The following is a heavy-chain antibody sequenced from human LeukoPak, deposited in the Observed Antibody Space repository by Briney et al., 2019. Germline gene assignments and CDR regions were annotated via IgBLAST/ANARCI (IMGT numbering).Heavy chain of an antibody. V-gene: IGHV1-24*01. CDR1: GYTLTELS. Sequence: ASVKVSCKVSGYTLTELSMHWVRQAPGKGLEWMGGFDPEDGETIYAQKFQGRVTMTEDTSTDTAYMELSSLRSEDTAVYYCATALSITMIRVHYMDVWGTGTTVTVSS. J-gene: IGHJ6*03. D-gene: IGHD3-22*01. CDR3: ATALSITMIRVHYMDV. CDR2: FDPEDGET.